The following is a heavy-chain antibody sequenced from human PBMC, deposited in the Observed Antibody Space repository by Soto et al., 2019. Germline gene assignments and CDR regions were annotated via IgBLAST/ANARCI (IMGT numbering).Heavy chain of an antibody. J-gene: IGHJ6*03. V-gene: IGHV4-34*01. CDR2: INHSGST. D-gene: IGHD5-12*01. Sequence: PSETLSLTCAVYGGSFSGYYWSWIRQPPGKGLEWIGEINHSGSTNYTPSLKSRVTISVDTSKNQFSLKLSSVTAADTAVYYCARPVATISHYYMDVWGKGTMVTVSS. CDR3: ARPVATISHYYMDV. CDR1: GGSFSGYY.